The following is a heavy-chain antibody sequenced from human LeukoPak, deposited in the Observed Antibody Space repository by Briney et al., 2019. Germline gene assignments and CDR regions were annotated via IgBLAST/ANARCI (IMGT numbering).Heavy chain of an antibody. CDR2: IYYSGST. D-gene: IGHD3-10*01. CDR3: ARDAVGMVRGVISTWFDP. J-gene: IGHJ5*02. Sequence: KPSETLSLTCSVSGGSISSYYWSWIRQPPGKGLEWIGYIYYSGSTNYNPSLKSRVTISVDTSKNQFSLKLSSVTAADTAVYYCARDAVGMVRGVISTWFDPWGQGTLVTVSS. CDR1: GGSISSYY. V-gene: IGHV4-59*01.